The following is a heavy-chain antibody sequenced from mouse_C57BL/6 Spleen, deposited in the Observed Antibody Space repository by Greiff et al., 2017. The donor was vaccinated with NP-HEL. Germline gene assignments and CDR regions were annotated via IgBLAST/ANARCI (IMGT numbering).Heavy chain of an antibody. CDR2: IYPGDGDT. J-gene: IGHJ2*01. CDR1: GYAFSSYW. CDR3: ARSDYDYDADY. V-gene: IGHV1-80*01. Sequence: QVHLQQSGAELVKPGASVKISCKASGYAFSSYWMNWVKQRPGKGLEWIGQIYPGDGDTNYNGKFKGKATLTADKSSSTAYMQLSSLTSEDSAVYFCARSDYDYDADYWGQGTTLTVSS. D-gene: IGHD2-4*01.